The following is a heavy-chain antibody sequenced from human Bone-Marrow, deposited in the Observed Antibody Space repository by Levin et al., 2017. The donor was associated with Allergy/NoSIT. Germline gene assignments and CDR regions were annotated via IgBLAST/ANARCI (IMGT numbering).Heavy chain of an antibody. CDR2: INSDGSST. V-gene: IGHV3-74*01. D-gene: IGHD1-14*01. CDR1: GFTFSSYW. J-gene: IGHJ4*02. Sequence: TGESLKISCAASGFTFSSYWMHWVRQAPGKGLVWVSRINSDGSSTTFADSVKGRFTISRDNAKNTLYLQMNSLRAEDTAVYYCARDGTSARADFWGQGTLVTVSS. CDR3: ARDGTSARADF.